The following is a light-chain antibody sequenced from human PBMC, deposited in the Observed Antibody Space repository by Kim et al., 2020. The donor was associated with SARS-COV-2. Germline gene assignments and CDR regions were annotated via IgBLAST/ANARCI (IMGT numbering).Light chain of an antibody. Sequence: QSALTQPASVSGSPGQSITISCTGTSSDIGGYNSVSWYQQHPGKAPKLMIYDVSKRPSGVSNRFSGSKSGNTASLTISGLQAEDEADYYCSSYTSRSTLVFGGGTQLTVL. CDR3: SSYTSRSTLV. CDR1: SSDIGGYNS. J-gene: IGLJ2*01. V-gene: IGLV2-14*03. CDR2: DVS.